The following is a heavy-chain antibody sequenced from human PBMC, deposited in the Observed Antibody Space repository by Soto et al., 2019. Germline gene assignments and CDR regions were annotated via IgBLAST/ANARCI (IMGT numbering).Heavy chain of an antibody. J-gene: IGHJ2*01. Sequence: PGESLKISCEASGYKFTAYWIGWVRQMPGKGLEWMGIIYPGDSETRYSPSFQGQVTISVDKSNSTAYLQWNSLEASDTAIYYCARHIGVAVAGTRSYFDLWGRGTLVTVSS. CDR3: ARHIGVAVAGTRSYFDL. CDR1: GYKFTAYW. CDR2: IYPGDSET. D-gene: IGHD6-19*01. V-gene: IGHV5-51*01.